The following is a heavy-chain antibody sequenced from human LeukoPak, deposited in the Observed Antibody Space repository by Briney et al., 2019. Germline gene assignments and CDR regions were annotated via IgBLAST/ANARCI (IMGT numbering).Heavy chain of an antibody. CDR3: AKGGYCSSTSCYLYDAFDI. J-gene: IGHJ3*02. CDR2: ISGSGGST. CDR1: GFTFSSYA. V-gene: IGHV3-23*01. D-gene: IGHD2-2*01. Sequence: GGSLRLSCAASGFTFSSYAMSWVRQAPGKGLEWVSAISGSGGSTYYADSVKGRFTISRDNSTNTLYLQMNSLRAEDTAVYYCAKGGYCSSTSCYLYDAFDIWGQGTMVTVSS.